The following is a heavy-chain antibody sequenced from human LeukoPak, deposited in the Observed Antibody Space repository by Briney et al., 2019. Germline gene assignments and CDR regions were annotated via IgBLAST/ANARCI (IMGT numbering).Heavy chain of an antibody. J-gene: IGHJ4*02. D-gene: IGHD1-20*01. Sequence: SGGSLRLSCTVSGFTFGDYGMSWVRQAPGKGLEWVAFIRSKAYGGTTEYAASVKGRFAITRDDSKSIVYLQMNSLKTEDTAVYYCTRALRYNWNDVFDYWGQGTLVTVSS. CDR2: IRSKAYGGTT. V-gene: IGHV3-49*04. CDR1: GFTFGDYG. CDR3: TRALRYNWNDVFDY.